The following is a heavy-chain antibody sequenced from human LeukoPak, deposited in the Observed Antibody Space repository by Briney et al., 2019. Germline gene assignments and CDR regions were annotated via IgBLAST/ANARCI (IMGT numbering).Heavy chain of an antibody. J-gene: IGHJ4*02. Sequence: PGGSLRLSCAASGFTFSSYAMHRVRQAPGKGLEYVSAISSNGGSTYYANSVKGRFTISRDNSKNTLYLQMGSLRADDMAVYYCARAPRGAVAGYYFDYWGQGTLVTVSS. CDR2: ISSNGGST. CDR1: GFTFSSYA. D-gene: IGHD6-19*01. CDR3: ARAPRGAVAGYYFDY. V-gene: IGHV3-64*01.